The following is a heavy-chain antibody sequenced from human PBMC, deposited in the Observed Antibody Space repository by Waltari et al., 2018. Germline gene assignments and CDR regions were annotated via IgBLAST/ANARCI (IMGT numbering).Heavy chain of an antibody. Sequence: QVQLQESGPGLVKPSETLSLTCTVSGGSIGSYYWSWIRQPPGKGLEWIGYIYYSGSTTYNPSLKSRVTISVDTSKNQFSLKLSSVTAADTAVYYCARVSGSYWYFDYWGQGTLVTVSS. D-gene: IGHD1-26*01. V-gene: IGHV4-59*01. CDR2: IYYSGST. CDR1: GGSIGSYY. CDR3: ARVSGSYWYFDY. J-gene: IGHJ4*02.